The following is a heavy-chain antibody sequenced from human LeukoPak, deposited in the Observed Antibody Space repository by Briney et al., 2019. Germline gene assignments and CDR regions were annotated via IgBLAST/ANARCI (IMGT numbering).Heavy chain of an antibody. V-gene: IGHV1-3*01. D-gene: IGHD6-19*01. J-gene: IGHJ4*02. CDR1: GYTFTSYA. Sequence: ASVKVSCKASGYTFTSYAMHWVRQAPGQRLEWMGWINAGNGNTKYSQKFQGRVTITRDTSAGTAYMELSSLRSEDTAVYYCARAVAGKGVDYWGQGTLVTVSS. CDR2: INAGNGNT. CDR3: ARAVAGKGVDY.